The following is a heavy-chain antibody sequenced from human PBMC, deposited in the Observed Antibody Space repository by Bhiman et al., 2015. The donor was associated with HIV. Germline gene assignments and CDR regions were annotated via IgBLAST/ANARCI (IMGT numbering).Heavy chain of an antibody. V-gene: IGHV3-7*03. J-gene: IGHJ4*02. CDR3: ARDPRVGATDYFDY. Sequence: EVQLVESGGGLVQPGGSLRLSCAASGLTFSSYWMSWVRQAPGKGLEWVANIKHDGSDKYYVDSVRGRFIASRDNARNSLYLQMNSLRAEDTAVYYCARDPRVGATDYFDYWGQGTLVTVSS. D-gene: IGHD1-26*01. CDR2: IKHDGSDK. CDR1: GLTFSSYW.